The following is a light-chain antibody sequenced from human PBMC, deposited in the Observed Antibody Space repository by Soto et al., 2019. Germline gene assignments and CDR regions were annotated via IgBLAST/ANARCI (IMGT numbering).Light chain of an antibody. CDR3: LPHNSDPWT. V-gene: IGKV1-17*01. CDR2: VAS. CDR1: QDIKDH. J-gene: IGKJ1*01. Sequence: DIQMTQSPSSLSASVGSRVTFTCRASQDIKDHLGWYQQKPGKAPKSLIYVASRLQSGVPPRFSGSGSGTEFTLTISSLQPEDFATYFYLPHNSDPWTFGQGTKVEI.